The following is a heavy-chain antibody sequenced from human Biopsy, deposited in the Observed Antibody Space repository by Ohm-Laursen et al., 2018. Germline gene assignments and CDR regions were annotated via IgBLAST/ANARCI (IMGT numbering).Heavy chain of an antibody. V-gene: IGHV4-59*08. D-gene: IGHD6-19*01. CDR2: ISYSGST. J-gene: IGHJ3*02. CDR1: GGSISGSS. CDR3: AKHGSGWTGDDALHI. Sequence: PSETLSLTCTVSGGSISGSSWSWIRQAPGRGLEWVGYISYSGSTSNNPSLKSQITISVDTSKNQISLKVTFVTAADTAVYYCAKHGSGWTGDDALHIWGQGTMVTVSS.